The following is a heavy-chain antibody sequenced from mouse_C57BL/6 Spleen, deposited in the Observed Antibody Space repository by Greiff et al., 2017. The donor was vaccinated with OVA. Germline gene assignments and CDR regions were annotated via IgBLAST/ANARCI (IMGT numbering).Heavy chain of an antibody. J-gene: IGHJ1*03. Sequence: QVKLQQSGAELVKPGASVKLSCKASGSTFTEYTIPWVKQRSGKGLEWIGWFYPGSGSIKYNEKFKDKATLNVDTSSSTAIMVLHSLTSEDSSVYCLARSAVGSGGYFDVWGTGTTLTVSS. D-gene: IGHD3-1*01. V-gene: IGHV1-62-2*01. CDR3: ARSAVGSGGYFDV. CDR1: GSTFTEYT. CDR2: FYPGSGSI.